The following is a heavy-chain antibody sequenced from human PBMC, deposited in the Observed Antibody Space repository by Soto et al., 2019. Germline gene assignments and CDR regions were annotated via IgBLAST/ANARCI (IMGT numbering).Heavy chain of an antibody. CDR3: AKFTGPSYSYASTPV. V-gene: IGHV3-23*01. J-gene: IGHJ6*04. CDR1: GFTFGSYA. Sequence: EVQLLESGGGLVQPGGSLRLSCAASGFTFGSYAMNWLRQAPGRGLEWVSVISGSGRTTYYADSVKGRFTVSRDNSKNTRYLQIHRLSAEDTALYYLAKFTGPSYSYASTPVWGKGTTVPVPS. D-gene: IGHD2-15*01. CDR2: ISGSGRTT.